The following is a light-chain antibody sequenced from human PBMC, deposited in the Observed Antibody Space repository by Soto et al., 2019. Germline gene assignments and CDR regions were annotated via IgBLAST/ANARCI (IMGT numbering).Light chain of an antibody. V-gene: IGLV2-14*01. Sequence: QSAMTQPASVSGSPGQSITVSCTGTYSDIGTYDSVSWYQHHPGRAPKLLIFGVNRRPSGISYRFSASKSGNTASLTISGLQSEDEADYYCTSYTRVTTYVFGTGTKLTVL. CDR1: YSDIGTYDS. CDR3: TSYTRVTTYV. J-gene: IGLJ1*01. CDR2: GVN.